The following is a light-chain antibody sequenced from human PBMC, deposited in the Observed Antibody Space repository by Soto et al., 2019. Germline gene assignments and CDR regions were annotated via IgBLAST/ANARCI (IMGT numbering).Light chain of an antibody. Sequence: SYELTQPPSVSVAPGQTARITCGGNNIGSKTVHWYQQKPGQAPVLVVYDDGDRPSGIPERFSGSNPGNTATLTISRVEAGDEADYYCQVWDSSSDHVVFGGGTKLTVL. CDR2: DDG. J-gene: IGLJ2*01. CDR1: NIGSKT. CDR3: QVWDSSSDHVV. V-gene: IGLV3-21*02.